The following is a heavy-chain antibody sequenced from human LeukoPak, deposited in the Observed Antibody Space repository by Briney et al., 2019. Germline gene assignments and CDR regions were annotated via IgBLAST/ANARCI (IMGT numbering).Heavy chain of an antibody. CDR2: INHSGST. CDR3: AGRPVEGWYGVIGWWFDP. Sequence: SETLSLTCAVYGVSFSGYYWSWIRQPPGKGLEWIGEINHSGSTNYNPSLKSRVTISVDTSKNQFSLKLSSVTAADTAVYYCAGRPVEGWYGVIGWWFDPWGQGTLVTVSS. CDR1: GVSFSGYY. V-gene: IGHV4-34*01. D-gene: IGHD6-19*01. J-gene: IGHJ5*02.